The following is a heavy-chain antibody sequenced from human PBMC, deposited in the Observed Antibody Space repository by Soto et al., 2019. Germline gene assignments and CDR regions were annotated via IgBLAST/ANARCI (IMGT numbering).Heavy chain of an antibody. CDR3: ARDIMITFGGWGNYYYGMDV. Sequence: ASVKVSCKASGYTFTSYGISWVRQAPGQGLEWMGWISAYNGNTNYAQKLQGRVTMTTDTSTSTAYMELRSLRSDDTAVYYCARDIMITFGGWGNYYYGMDVWGQGTTVTVSS. D-gene: IGHD3-16*01. CDR2: ISAYNGNT. CDR1: GYTFTSYG. V-gene: IGHV1-18*01. J-gene: IGHJ6*02.